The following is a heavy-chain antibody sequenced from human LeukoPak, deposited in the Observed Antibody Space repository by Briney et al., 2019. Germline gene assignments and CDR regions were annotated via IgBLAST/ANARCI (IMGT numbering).Heavy chain of an antibody. J-gene: IGHJ4*02. D-gene: IGHD3-22*01. V-gene: IGHV3-74*01. Sequence: INSDGSSTSYADSVKGRFTISRDNAKNTLYLQMNSPRAEDTAVYYCARGSGYYDSSGLDYWGQGTLVTVSS. CDR2: INSDGSST. CDR3: ARGSGYYDSSGLDY.